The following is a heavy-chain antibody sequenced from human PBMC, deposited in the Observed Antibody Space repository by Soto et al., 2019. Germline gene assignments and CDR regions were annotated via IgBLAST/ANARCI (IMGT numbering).Heavy chain of an antibody. J-gene: IGHJ6*02. V-gene: IGHV4-31*03. D-gene: IGHD3-10*01. CDR3: ARGPVITMVRGVLSDV. CDR2: IYYSGST. CDR1: GGYIISGGYY. Sequence: SETLSLTCTVSGGYIISGGYYWSWISQHPGKGLEWIGYIYYSGSTYYNPSLKSRVTISVDTSKNQFSLKLSSVTAADTAVYYCARGPVITMVRGVLSDVWGQGTTVTVSS.